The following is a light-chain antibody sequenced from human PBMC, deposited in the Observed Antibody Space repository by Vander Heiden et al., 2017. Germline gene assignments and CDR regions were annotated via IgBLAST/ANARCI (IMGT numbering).Light chain of an antibody. V-gene: IGLV1-44*01. Sequence: QSVLTQTPSASATPGQRVTISCSGSSSNIGSNAVSWYQQLPGMAPKFLIFSNNQRPSGVPDRFSGSKSGTSASLAISGLQSEDEADYYCAAWDGSLKAWVFGGGTKLTVL. CDR2: SNN. CDR1: SSNIGSNA. CDR3: AAWDGSLKAWV. J-gene: IGLJ3*02.